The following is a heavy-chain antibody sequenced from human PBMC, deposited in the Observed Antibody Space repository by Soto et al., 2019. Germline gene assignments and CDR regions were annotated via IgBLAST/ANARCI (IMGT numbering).Heavy chain of an antibody. V-gene: IGHV3-74*01. CDR3: VWGLHGHYDFWSGYYTGQNTFDP. D-gene: IGHD3-3*01. CDR2: INSDGSST. Sequence: HPGGSLRLSCAASGFTFSSYWMHWVRQAPGKGLVWVSRINSDGSSTSYADSVKGRFTISRDNAKNTLYLQMNSLRAEDTAVYYCVWGLHGHYDFWSGYYTGQNTFDPWGQGTLVTVSS. J-gene: IGHJ5*02. CDR1: GFTFSSYW.